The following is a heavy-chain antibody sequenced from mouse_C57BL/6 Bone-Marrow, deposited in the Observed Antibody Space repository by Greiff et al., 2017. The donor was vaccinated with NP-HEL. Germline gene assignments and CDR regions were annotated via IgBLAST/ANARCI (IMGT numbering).Heavy chain of an antibody. CDR2: IHPNSGST. J-gene: IGHJ1*03. D-gene: IGHD1-1*01. CDR1: GYTFTSYW. Sequence: QVQLKQPGAELVKPGASVKLSCKASGYTFTSYWMHWVKQRPGQGLEWIGMIHPNSGSTNYNEKFKSKATLTVDKSSGTAYMQLSSLTSEDSAVYYCAREPITTVVYWYFDVWGTGTTVTVSS. V-gene: IGHV1-64*01. CDR3: AREPITTVVYWYFDV.